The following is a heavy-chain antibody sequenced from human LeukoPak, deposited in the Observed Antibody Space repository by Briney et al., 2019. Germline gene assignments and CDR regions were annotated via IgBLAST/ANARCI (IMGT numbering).Heavy chain of an antibody. D-gene: IGHD5-18*01. CDR1: GFTFSSYS. J-gene: IGHJ4*02. V-gene: IGHV3-48*04. Sequence: GGSLRLSCAASGFTFSSYSMNWVRQAPGKGLEWVSYISTSGSTIDYADSVKGRFTISRDNAKNSLYLQMNSLRAEDTAVYYCSRLRGYSYGYADYWGQGTLVTVSS. CDR2: ISTSGSTI. CDR3: SRLRGYSYGYADY.